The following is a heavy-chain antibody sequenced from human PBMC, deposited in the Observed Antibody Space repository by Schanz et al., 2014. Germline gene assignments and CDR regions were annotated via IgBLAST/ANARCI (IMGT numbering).Heavy chain of an antibody. J-gene: IGHJ4*02. CDR2: IHTTTGTP. Sequence: QVQLVQSGSELRKPGASVKISCMTSGYIFTNFPLSWVRQVPGRGLEWMGWIHTTTGTPTDAPGFAALFVFALNASVATAYLEIGDVTTEDTAVYYCARIADLDFWGQGSLVTVSS. V-gene: IGHV7-4-1*01. D-gene: IGHD6-13*01. CDR1: GYIFTNFP. CDR3: ARIADLDF.